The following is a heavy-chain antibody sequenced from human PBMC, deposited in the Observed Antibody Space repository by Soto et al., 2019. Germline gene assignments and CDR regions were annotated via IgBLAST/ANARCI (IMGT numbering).Heavy chain of an antibody. CDR3: ARGPM. CDR2: KNQDGSVK. CDR1: GFTLSSSC. J-gene: IGHJ4*02. Sequence: EVQLVESGGGLVQPGGSLRLSCVVSGFTLSSSCMSWVRQAPGKGLEWVATKNQDGSVKYYVESVKGRITLSRDNAKNSLYLQMNTLKAEDTAVYYCARGPMWGKGTLVPVSP. V-gene: IGHV3-7*01.